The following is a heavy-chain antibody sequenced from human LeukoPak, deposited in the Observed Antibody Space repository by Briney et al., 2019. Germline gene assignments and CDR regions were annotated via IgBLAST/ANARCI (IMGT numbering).Heavy chain of an antibody. Sequence: SETLSLTCTVSGGSISSYYWSWIRQPPGKGLEWIGYIYYSGSTNYNPSLKSRVTISVDTSKNQFSLKLSSVTAADTAGYYRARDGGYCSGGRCYGYWGQGTLVNVSS. J-gene: IGHJ4*02. CDR1: GGSISSYY. CDR2: IYYSGST. CDR3: ARDGGYCSGGRCYGY. D-gene: IGHD2-15*01. V-gene: IGHV4-59*01.